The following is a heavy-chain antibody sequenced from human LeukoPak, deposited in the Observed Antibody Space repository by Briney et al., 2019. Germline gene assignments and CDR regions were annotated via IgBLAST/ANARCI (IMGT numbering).Heavy chain of an antibody. D-gene: IGHD3-22*01. CDR1: GGTFSSYA. CDR2: IIPIFGTA. CDR3: ARARDSSGYYYYCYGMDV. Sequence: SVKVSCKASGGTFSSYAISWVRQAPGQGLEWMGGIIPIFGTANYAQKFQGRVTITADESTSTAYMELSSLRSEDTAVYYCARARDSSGYYYYCYGMDVWGQGTTVTVSS. V-gene: IGHV1-69*01. J-gene: IGHJ6*02.